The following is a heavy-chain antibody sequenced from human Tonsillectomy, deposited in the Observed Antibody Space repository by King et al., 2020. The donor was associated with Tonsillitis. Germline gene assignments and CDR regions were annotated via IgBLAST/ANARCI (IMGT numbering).Heavy chain of an antibody. Sequence: QLVQSGAEVKKPGSSVKVSCKASVGTFSSYAISWVRPAPGQGLDWMGGIIPIFDTRNYAQKFRDRVTIRADESTCTVYMEMSSLKSEDAAVYYCARGGMDRNWFDPWGQGTLVTVS. CDR3: ARGGMDRNWFDP. J-gene: IGHJ5*02. CDR2: IIPIFDTR. D-gene: IGHD2-2*03. CDR1: VGTFSSYA. V-gene: IGHV1-69*12.